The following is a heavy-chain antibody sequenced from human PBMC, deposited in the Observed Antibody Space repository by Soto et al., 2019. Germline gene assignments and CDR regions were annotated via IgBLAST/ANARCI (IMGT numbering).Heavy chain of an antibody. V-gene: IGHV3-23*01. CDR3: AKDRLRDGYIKAGAGLSHY. CDR2: ISGSGGST. J-gene: IGHJ4*02. D-gene: IGHD5-12*01. Sequence: GGSLRLSCAASGFTFSSYAMSWVRQAPGKGLEWVSAISGSGGSTYYADSVKGRFTISRDNSKKTLYLQMNSLRAEDTAVYYCAKDRLRDGYIKAGAGLSHYWGQGTLVTVSS. CDR1: GFTFSSYA.